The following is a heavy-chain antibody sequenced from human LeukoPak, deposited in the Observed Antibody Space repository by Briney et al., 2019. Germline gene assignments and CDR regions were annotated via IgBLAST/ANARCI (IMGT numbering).Heavy chain of an antibody. CDR2: ISSSSSYI. CDR1: GFTFSSYS. J-gene: IGHJ3*02. Sequence: PGGSLRLSCAASGFTFSSYSMNWVRQAPGKGLEWVSSISSSSSYIYYADSVKGRFTISRDNAKNSLYLQMNSLRAEDTAVYYCAREFRYYFGSGSPTIDAFDIWGRGTMVTVSS. V-gene: IGHV3-21*01. CDR3: AREFRYYFGSGSPTIDAFDI. D-gene: IGHD3-10*01.